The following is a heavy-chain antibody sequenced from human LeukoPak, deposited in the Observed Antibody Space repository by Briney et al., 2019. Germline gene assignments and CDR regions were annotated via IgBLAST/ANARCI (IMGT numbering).Heavy chain of an antibody. J-gene: IGHJ4*02. CDR2: ISSSSSTI. D-gene: IGHD6-13*01. Sequence: GGSLRLSCAASGFTFSSYSMNWVRQAPGKGLEWVSYISSSSSTIYYADSVKGRFTISRDNAKNSLYLQMNSLRAEDTAVYHCAKDLAIGPAGHYFDDWGQGTLVTVSS. CDR1: GFTFSSYS. CDR3: AKDLAIGPAGHYFDD. V-gene: IGHV3-48*01.